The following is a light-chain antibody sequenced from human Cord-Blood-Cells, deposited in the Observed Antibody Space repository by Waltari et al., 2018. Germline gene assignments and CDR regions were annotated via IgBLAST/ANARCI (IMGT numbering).Light chain of an antibody. CDR1: QSVSSY. V-gene: IGKV3-11*01. J-gene: IGKJ5*01. CDR2: DAS. Sequence: EIVLTQSPATLSLSPGERATLSCRASQSVSSYLAWYQQKPGQAPRLLIYDASNRATGIPARFSGSGSGTYFALTISRLEPEDFAVYYCQQRSNWSPITFGQGTRLEIK. CDR3: QQRSNWSPIT.